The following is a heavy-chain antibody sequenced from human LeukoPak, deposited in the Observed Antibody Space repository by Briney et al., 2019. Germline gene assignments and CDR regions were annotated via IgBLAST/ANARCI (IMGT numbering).Heavy chain of an antibody. CDR2: INHSGST. J-gene: IGHJ4*02. Sequence: SETLSLTCAVYGGSFSGYYWSWIRQPPGKGLEWIGEINHSGSTNYNPPLKSRVTISVDTSKNQFSLKMSSVTAADTAVYYCARDRVYDFWSGYFPGIDYWGQGTLVTVSS. CDR1: GGSFSGYY. D-gene: IGHD3-3*01. CDR3: ARDRVYDFWSGYFPGIDY. V-gene: IGHV4-34*01.